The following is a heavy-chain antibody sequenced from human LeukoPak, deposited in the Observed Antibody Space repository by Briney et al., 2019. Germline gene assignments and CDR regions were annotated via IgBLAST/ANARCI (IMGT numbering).Heavy chain of an antibody. CDR1: GGTFSSYA. J-gene: IGHJ5*02. D-gene: IGHD1-26*01. CDR3: ATLGGSYGGSFPNWFDP. CDR2: IIPIFGTA. V-gene: IGHV1-69*13. Sequence: SVKVSCKASGGTFSSYAISWVRQAPGQGLEWMGGIIPIFGTANYAQKFQGRVTITADESTSTAYMELSSLRSEDTAVYYCATLGGSYGGSFPNWFDPWGQGTLVTVSS.